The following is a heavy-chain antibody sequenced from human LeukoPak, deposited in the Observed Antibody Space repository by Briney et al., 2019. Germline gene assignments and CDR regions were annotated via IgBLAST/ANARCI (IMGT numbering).Heavy chain of an antibody. J-gene: IGHJ6*02. Sequence: GESLRISCKGSGYSFTTYWITWVRQMPGKGLEWMGTIDPSDSYTNYSPSFQGHVSISADKSISAAYLQWSSLKASDTATYYCASLSGGHNMDVWGQGTTVTVSS. V-gene: IGHV5-10-1*01. D-gene: IGHD3-10*01. CDR1: GYSFTTYW. CDR2: IDPSDSYT. CDR3: ASLSGGHNMDV.